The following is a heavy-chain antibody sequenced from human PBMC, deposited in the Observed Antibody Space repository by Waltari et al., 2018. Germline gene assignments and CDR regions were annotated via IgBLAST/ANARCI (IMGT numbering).Heavy chain of an antibody. J-gene: IGHJ4*02. CDR3: ARQSYYDESGHD. CDR2: IYYSGTT. D-gene: IGHD3-22*01. Sequence: QLELQESGPGLVKPSETLSLTCSVSGGSIRRSGYYWVWLLQPPGQGLELVGSIYYSGTTYYNPSLNSRVTISVDTSKNQFSLKLTSVTAADTAMYFCARQSYYDESGHDWGQGTLVTVSS. CDR1: GGSIRRSGYY. V-gene: IGHV4-39*01.